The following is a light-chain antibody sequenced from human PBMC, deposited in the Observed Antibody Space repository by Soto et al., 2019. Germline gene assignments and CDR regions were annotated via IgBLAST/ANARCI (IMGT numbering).Light chain of an antibody. CDR2: TNN. CDR1: TSDIGTNA. V-gene: IGLV1-44*01. Sequence: QSVLTQPPSASGTPGQTVTVSCSGSTSDIGTNAVNWFQHVPGTAPRLLIYTNNQRPSGVPDRFSGSKSGTSASLDISGLQSEDEADYYCSSYVGRNLLLFGAGTKLTVL. J-gene: IGLJ1*01. CDR3: SSYVGRNLLL.